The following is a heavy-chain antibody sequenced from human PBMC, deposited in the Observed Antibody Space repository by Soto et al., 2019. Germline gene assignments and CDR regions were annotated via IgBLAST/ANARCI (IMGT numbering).Heavy chain of an antibody. CDR1: GFTVSSNY. CDR2: IYSAGTT. D-gene: IGHD3-3*01. CDR3: TRVPHTIFGVKY. V-gene: IGHV3-66*01. Sequence: GGSLRLSCAASGFTVSSNYMSWVRQAPGRGLEWVSVIYSAGTTYYADSVKGRFTISRDNSKNTLYLQMNSLRAEDTAVYYCTRVPHTIFGVKYWGQGTQVTVSS. J-gene: IGHJ4*02.